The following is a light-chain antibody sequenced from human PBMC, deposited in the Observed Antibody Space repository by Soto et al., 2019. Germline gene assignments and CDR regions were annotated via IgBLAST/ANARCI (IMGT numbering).Light chain of an antibody. Sequence: EIVLTQSPGTLSLSPGERATLSCRASQSVSSSYLAWYQQKPGQAPRLLIYGASSRATGIPDRFSGSGSGTDFTLTISRLEPEDFAVYYCQQYGSSPTGTFGKGTKV. CDR2: GAS. V-gene: IGKV3-20*01. CDR3: QQYGSSPTGT. CDR1: QSVSSSY. J-gene: IGKJ1*01.